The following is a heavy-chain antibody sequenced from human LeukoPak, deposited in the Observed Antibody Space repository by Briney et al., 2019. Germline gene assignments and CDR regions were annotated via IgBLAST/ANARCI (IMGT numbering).Heavy chain of an antibody. CDR1: GFTFSSYE. J-gene: IGHJ6*03. D-gene: IGHD6-13*01. CDR2: ISSSGSTI. Sequence: GGSLRLSCAASGFTFSSYEMNWVRQAPGKGLEWVSYISSSGSTIYYADSVKGRFTISRDSAKNSLYLQMNSLRAEDTAVYYCATTLYSSSWLSAYYYYYYMDVWGKGTTVTVSS. CDR3: ATTLYSSSWLSAYYYYYYMDV. V-gene: IGHV3-48*03.